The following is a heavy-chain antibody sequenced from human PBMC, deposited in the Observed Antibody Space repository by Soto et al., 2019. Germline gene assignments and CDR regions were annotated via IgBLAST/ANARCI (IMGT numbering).Heavy chain of an antibody. CDR1: GCTFSSYA. Sequence: SVKVSCKASGCTFSSYAISWVRQAPGQGLEWMGGIISIFGTANYAQKFQGRVTITTDASTSTAYMELSSLRSEDTAVYYCARLGSCYYCGLDVWGEANT. V-gene: IGHV1-69*05. J-gene: IGHJ6*01. CDR2: IISIFGTA. CDR3: ARLGSCYYCGLDV. D-gene: IGHD2-15*01.